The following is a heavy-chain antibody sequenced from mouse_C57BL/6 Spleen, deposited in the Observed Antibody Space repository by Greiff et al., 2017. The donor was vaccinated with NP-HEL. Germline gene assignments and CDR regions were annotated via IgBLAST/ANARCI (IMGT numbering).Heavy chain of an antibody. V-gene: IGHV1-7*01. CDR3: ARATEYFDV. J-gene: IGHJ1*03. Sequence: QVQLKQSGAELAKPGASVKLSCKASGYTFTSYWMHWVKQRPGQGLEWIGYINPSSGYTKYNQKFKDKATLTADNSSSTAYMQLSSLTYEDSAVYYCARATEYFDVWGTGTTVTVSS. CDR1: GYTFTSYW. CDR2: INPSSGYT. D-gene: IGHD1-1*01.